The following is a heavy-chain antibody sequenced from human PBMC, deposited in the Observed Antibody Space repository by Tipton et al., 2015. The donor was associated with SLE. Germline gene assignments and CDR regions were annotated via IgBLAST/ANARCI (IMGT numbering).Heavy chain of an antibody. CDR2: ISSRSSYI. V-gene: IGHV3-21*04. J-gene: IGHJ4*02. CDR3: ARDRGGLVDTGMIEY. Sequence: GSLRLSCAASGFIFSTSGMNWVRQAPGKGLEWVASISSRSSYIYYADSLKGRFTISSDDAKNSLYLQMNSLRVEDTALYYCARDRGGLVDTGMIEYWGQGTLVTVSS. D-gene: IGHD5-18*01. CDR1: GFIFSTSG.